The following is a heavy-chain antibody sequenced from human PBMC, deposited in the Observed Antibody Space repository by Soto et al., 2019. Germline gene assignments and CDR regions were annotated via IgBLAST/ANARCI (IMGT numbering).Heavy chain of an antibody. D-gene: IGHD3-16*01. CDR2: INHSGST. CDR3: ARGAGGRSRWYDD. V-gene: IGHV4-34*01. CDR1: GGSFSGYY. Sequence: SETLSLTCAVYGGSFSGYYWSWIRQPPGKGLEWIGEINHSGSTNYNPSLKSRVTISVDTSKNQFSLKLSSVTAADTAVYYCARGAGGRSRWYDDWGQGTLVTVSS. J-gene: IGHJ5*02.